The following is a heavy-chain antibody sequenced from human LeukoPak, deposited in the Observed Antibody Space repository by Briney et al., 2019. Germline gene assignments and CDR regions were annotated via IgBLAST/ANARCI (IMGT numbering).Heavy chain of an antibody. Sequence: GASVKVSCKASGYTFTGYYMHWVRQAPGQGLEWMGIINPSGGSTSYAQKFQGRVTMTRDTSTSTVYMELSSLRSEDTAVYYCARDRYCSSTSCYVSFDYWGQGTLVTVSS. CDR3: ARDRYCSSTSCYVSFDY. V-gene: IGHV1-46*01. J-gene: IGHJ4*02. D-gene: IGHD2-2*01. CDR1: GYTFTGYY. CDR2: INPSGGST.